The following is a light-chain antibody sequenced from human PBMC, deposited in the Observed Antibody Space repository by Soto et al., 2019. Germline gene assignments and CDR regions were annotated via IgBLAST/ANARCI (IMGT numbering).Light chain of an antibody. V-gene: IGLV2-14*01. CDR1: STDVGGYKY. Sequence: QSALTQPASVSGSPGQSVTISCTGTSTDVGGYKYVSWYQQHPGTAPKLMIFEVSGRPSGVSDRFSGSKSGNTASLTISGLQPEDEADYYCSSFSSSSTPYVFGTGTKVTVL. J-gene: IGLJ1*01. CDR2: EVS. CDR3: SSFSSSSTPYV.